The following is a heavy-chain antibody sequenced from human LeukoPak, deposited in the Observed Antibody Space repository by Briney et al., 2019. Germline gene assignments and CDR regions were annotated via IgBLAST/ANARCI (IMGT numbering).Heavy chain of an antibody. CDR1: GGSISSYY. J-gene: IGHJ3*02. V-gene: IGHV4-59*08. Sequence: SETLSLTCTVSGGSISSYYWSWIRQPPGKGLEWVGYIYYSGSTNYNAYLKSRVTISVDTSKNQFSLKLSSVTAADTAVYYCARLRNYYDSSSYSGWAFDIWGQGTMVTVSS. CDR3: ARLRNYYDSSSYSGWAFDI. D-gene: IGHD3-22*01. CDR2: IYYSGST.